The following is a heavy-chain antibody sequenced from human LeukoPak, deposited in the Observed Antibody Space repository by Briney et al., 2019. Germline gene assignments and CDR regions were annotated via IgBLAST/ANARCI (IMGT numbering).Heavy chain of an antibody. D-gene: IGHD6-13*01. CDR1: GYILTELS. V-gene: IGHV1-24*01. CDR2: FDPEDGET. J-gene: IGHJ4*02. CDR3: ATAHIPGYSSSWYPPPYY. Sequence: ASVTVSCKVSGYILTELSMHWVRQAPGKGLEWMGGFDPEDGETIYAQKFQGRVTMTGDTSTDTAYMGLSSLRSEDTAVYYCATAHIPGYSSSWYPPPYYWGQGTLVTVSS.